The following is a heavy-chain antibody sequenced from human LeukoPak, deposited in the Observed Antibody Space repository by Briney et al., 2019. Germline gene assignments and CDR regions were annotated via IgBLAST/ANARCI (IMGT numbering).Heavy chain of an antibody. CDR3: ASRRPFYFDC. CDR1: GFTFSNYA. Sequence: GGSLRLSCAASGFTFSNYAMSWVRQAPGKGLEWVSAINTYGGTYYTDSVEGRFTISRDNSKNTLHLQMNSLRAEDTAVYYCASRRPFYFDCWGQGTLVTVSS. D-gene: IGHD6-25*01. J-gene: IGHJ4*02. V-gene: IGHV3-23*01. CDR2: INTYGGT.